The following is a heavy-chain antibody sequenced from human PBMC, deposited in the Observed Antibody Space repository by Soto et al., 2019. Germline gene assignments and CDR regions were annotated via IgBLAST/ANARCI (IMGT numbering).Heavy chain of an antibody. J-gene: IGHJ4*02. V-gene: IGHV1-3*01. CDR2: INAGNGNT. Sequence: GASVKVSCKASGYTFTSYAMHWVRQAPGQRLEWMGWINAGNGNTKYSQKFQGRVTITRDTSASTAYMELSSLRSEDTAVFFCARAVAVPADFDYWGQGTLVTSPQ. CDR3: ARAVAVPADFDY. D-gene: IGHD6-19*01. CDR1: GYTFTSYA.